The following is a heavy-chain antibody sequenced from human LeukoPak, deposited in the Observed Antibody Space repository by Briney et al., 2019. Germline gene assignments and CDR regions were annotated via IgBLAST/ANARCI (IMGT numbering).Heavy chain of an antibody. CDR1: GGSISSSNW. D-gene: IGHD6-13*01. V-gene: IGHV4-4*02. Sequence: KPSGTLSLTCAVSGGSISSSNWWSWVRQPPGKGLEWIGEIYHSGSTNYNPSLKSRVTISVDKSKNQFSLKLSSVTAADTAVYYCAREGIGAAGTFDYWGQGTLVTVSS. J-gene: IGHJ4*02. CDR2: IYHSGST. CDR3: AREGIGAAGTFDY.